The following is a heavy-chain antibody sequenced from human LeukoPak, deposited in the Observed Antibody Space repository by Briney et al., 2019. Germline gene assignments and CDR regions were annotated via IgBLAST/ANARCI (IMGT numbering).Heavy chain of an antibody. CDR3: AADYTGNYHVEFDY. J-gene: IGHJ4*02. V-gene: IGHV4-39*07. D-gene: IGHD1-26*01. CDR1: GGSMSTNTCY. CDR2: IYSTGST. Sequence: KASETLSLTCTVSGGSMSTNTCYWGWIRQPPGKGLEWIGSIYSTGSTYYNPSLKSRVTISVDTSKNQFSLKLSSVTAADTAVYYCAADYTGNYHVEFDYWGQGTLVTVSS.